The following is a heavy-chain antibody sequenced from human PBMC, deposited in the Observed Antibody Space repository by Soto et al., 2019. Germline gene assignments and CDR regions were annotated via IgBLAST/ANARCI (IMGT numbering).Heavy chain of an antibody. D-gene: IGHD6-13*01. CDR3: ARDMGEYSSSWYVAYYYYGMDV. J-gene: IGHJ6*02. Sequence: EVQLVESGGGLVKPGGSLRLSCAASGFTFSSYSMNWVRQAPGKGLEWVSSISSSSSYIYYADSVKGRFTISRDNAKNSLYLQMNSLRAEDTAVYYCARDMGEYSSSWYVAYYYYGMDVWGQGTTVTVSS. CDR1: GFTFSSYS. CDR2: ISSSSSYI. V-gene: IGHV3-21*01.